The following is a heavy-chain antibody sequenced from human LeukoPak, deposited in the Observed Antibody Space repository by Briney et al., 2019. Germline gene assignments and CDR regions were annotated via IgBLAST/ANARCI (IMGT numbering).Heavy chain of an antibody. CDR1: GYTFTAYY. V-gene: IGHV1-2*02. CDR2: IHPNSGAT. J-gene: IGHJ4*02. Sequence: ASVKVSCKASGYTFTAYYIYWVRQAPGQELEWVGFIHPNSGATNYAPKFQGRVTMARDTSISTAYMELSRLTSDDTAMYYCARDGDSRMVDFDYWGQGTLVTVSS. D-gene: IGHD3-10*01. CDR3: ARDGDSRMVDFDY.